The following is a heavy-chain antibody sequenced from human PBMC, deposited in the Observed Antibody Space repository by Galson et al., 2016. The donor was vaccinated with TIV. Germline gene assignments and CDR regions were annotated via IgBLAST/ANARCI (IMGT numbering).Heavy chain of an antibody. V-gene: IGHV1-69*13. Sequence: SVKVSCKASGGSFSSYVISWVRQAPGQGLEWMGGIIPLFSTANYAQKFQGRVTITADESTSTAYMELSSLRSEDTAIYYCAKDRNTAMYTYDWYYGMDVWGQGTTVTVSS. CDR1: GGSFSSYV. D-gene: IGHD5-18*01. CDR2: IIPLFSTA. CDR3: AKDRNTAMYTYDWYYGMDV. J-gene: IGHJ6*02.